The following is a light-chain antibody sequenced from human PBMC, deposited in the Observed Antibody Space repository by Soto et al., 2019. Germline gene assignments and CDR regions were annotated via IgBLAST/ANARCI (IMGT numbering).Light chain of an antibody. CDR2: DVS. V-gene: IGLV2-11*01. CDR1: NIDVGTYNY. CDR3: CSFAGSYTLYV. J-gene: IGLJ1*01. Sequence: QSVLTQPRSVSGSPGQSVTISCTGTNIDVGTYNYVSWYQQHPGNAPKLMIYDVSKRPSGVPDRFSGSNSGNTASLTISGLQAEDEADYFCCSFAGSYTLYVFGTGTKLTVL.